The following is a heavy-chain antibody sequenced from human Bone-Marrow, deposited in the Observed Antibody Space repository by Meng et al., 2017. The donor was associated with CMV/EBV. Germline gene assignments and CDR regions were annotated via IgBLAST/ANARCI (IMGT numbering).Heavy chain of an antibody. CDR2: IYWNDDK. V-gene: IGHV2-5*01. J-gene: IGHJ5*02. D-gene: IGHD3-10*01. CDR3: AHTSRLLWFGDSTWFDP. CDR1: GFSLSTSGVG. Sequence: SGPKLVQPTQTLTLTCTFSGFSLSTSGVGVGWIRQPPGKALEWLALIYWNDDKRYSPSLKSRLTITKDTSKNQVVLTMTNMDPVDTVTYYCAHTSRLLWFGDSTWFDPWGQRTLVTVSS.